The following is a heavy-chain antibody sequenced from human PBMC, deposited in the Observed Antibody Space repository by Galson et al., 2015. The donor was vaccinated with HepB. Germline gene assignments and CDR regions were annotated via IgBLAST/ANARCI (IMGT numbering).Heavy chain of an antibody. CDR1: GFTFSSYA. CDR2: ISYDGSNK. J-gene: IGHJ4*02. CDR3: ARDLLNVDTAMVLTTYFDY. D-gene: IGHD5-18*01. Sequence: SLRLSCAASGFTFSSYAMHWVRQAPGKGLEWVAVISYDGSNKYYADSVKGRFTISRDNSKNTLYLQMNSLRAEDTAVYYCARDLLNVDTAMVLTTYFDYWGQGTLVTVSS. V-gene: IGHV3-30-3*01.